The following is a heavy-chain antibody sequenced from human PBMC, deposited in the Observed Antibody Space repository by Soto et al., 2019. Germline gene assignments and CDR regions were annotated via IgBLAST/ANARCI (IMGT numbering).Heavy chain of an antibody. Sequence: QVQLQESGPGLVKPSETLSLTCTVSGGSISSYYWSWIRQPPGKGLEWIGYIYYSGSTNYNPSLKSRVTISVDSSKNQCALKLSSVTAADTAVYYCARAKAPLYRSGWYWFDPWGQGTLVTVSS. CDR1: GGSISSYY. CDR3: ARAKAPLYRSGWYWFDP. D-gene: IGHD6-13*01. V-gene: IGHV4-59*08. CDR2: IYYSGST. J-gene: IGHJ5*02.